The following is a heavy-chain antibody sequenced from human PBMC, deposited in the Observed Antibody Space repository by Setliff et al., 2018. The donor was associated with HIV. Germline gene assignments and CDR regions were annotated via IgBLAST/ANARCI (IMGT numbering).Heavy chain of an antibody. V-gene: IGHV1-18*01. D-gene: IGHD2-21*01. J-gene: IGHJ6*03. CDR1: GYTFTTYG. Sequence: ASVKVSCKASGYTFTTYGITWVRQAPGQGLEWMGWISTYNGNTNYAQKFQGRVTMTTVTSASTAYMELRSLRSDDTAVYYCARLSIPAYYYMDVWGKGTTVTVSS. CDR3: ARLSIPAYYYMDV. CDR2: ISTYNGNT.